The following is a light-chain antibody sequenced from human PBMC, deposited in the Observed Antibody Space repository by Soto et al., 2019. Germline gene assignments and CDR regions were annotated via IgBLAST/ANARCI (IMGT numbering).Light chain of an antibody. CDR2: AAS. V-gene: IGKV1-39*01. CDR3: QHSYSTPLT. J-gene: IGKJ4*01. CDR1: QSITSY. Sequence: DIQMTQSPSSLSAYVGDRITITCRASQSITSYLNWYQQRPGKAPKLLIYAASSLESGVPSRFSGSGPGTDFTLTISSLQPEDFATYYCQHSYSTPLTFGGGTKVDIK.